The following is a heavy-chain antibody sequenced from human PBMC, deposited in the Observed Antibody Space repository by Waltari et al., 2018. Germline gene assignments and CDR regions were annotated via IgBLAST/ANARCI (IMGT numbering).Heavy chain of an antibody. CDR2: ITSDGSRT. V-gene: IGHV3-74*01. D-gene: IGHD2-15*01. J-gene: IGHJ6*02. CDR1: GLPSSTYW. CDR3: ASHRPGGYGMDV. Sequence: VQLVESGGGLVQPGASLRLSCEASGLPSSTYWMCWVRQVPGKGLVWVSTITSDGSRTRYADSVKGRFTISRDNAKNTLYLQTNSLRAEDTAVYYCASHRPGGYGMDVWGHGTTVTVSS.